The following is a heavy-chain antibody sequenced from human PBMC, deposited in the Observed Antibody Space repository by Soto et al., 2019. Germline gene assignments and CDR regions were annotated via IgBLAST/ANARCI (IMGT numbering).Heavy chain of an antibody. CDR2: IFYLGSS. J-gene: IGHJ5*02. Sequence: SETLSLTCTVSGDSIISSDFYWGWVRQPPGKGLEWIGSIFYLGSSYYNPSLKSRVTMSVDTSKNQFSLRLRSVTAADTALYFCARHSLALRKNNWFDPWCPGIIVTGFS. V-gene: IGHV4-39*01. CDR1: GDSIISSDFY. CDR3: ARHSLALRKNNWFDP. D-gene: IGHD3-3*02.